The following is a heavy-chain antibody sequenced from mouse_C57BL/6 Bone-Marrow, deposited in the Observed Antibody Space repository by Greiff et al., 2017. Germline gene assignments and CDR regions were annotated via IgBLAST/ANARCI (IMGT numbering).Heavy chain of an antibody. Sequence: VQLQQSGPELVKPGASVKISCKASGYSFTGYYMNWVKQSPEKSLEWIGEINPSTGGTTYNQKFKAKATLTVDKSSSTAYMQLKSLTSEDSAVYYCARGGVTTVVAHYFDYWGHGTTLTVSS. CDR3: ARGGVTTVVAHYFDY. D-gene: IGHD1-1*01. CDR1: GYSFTGYY. CDR2: INPSTGGT. V-gene: IGHV1-42*01. J-gene: IGHJ2*01.